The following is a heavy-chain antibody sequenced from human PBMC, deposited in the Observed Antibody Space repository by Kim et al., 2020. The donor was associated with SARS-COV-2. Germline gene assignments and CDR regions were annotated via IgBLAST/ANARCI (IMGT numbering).Heavy chain of an antibody. CDR2: ISGSGGST. CDR3: AKGKDIVVVVAALYYFDY. V-gene: IGHV3-23*01. J-gene: IGHJ4*02. Sequence: GGSLRLSCAASGFTFSSYAMSWVRQAPGKGLEWVSAISGSGGSTYYADSVKGRFTISRDNSKNTLYLQMNSLRAEDTAVYYCAKGKDIVVVVAALYYFDYWGQGTLVTVSS. D-gene: IGHD2-15*01. CDR1: GFTFSSYA.